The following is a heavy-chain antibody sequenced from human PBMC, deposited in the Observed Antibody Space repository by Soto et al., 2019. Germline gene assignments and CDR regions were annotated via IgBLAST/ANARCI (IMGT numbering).Heavy chain of an antibody. Sequence: AVNLSCQGAGYSFASYWISLVRQMPGKGLEWMGRIDPSDSYTSYSPSFQGHVTISADKSISTAYLQWSSLKASDTAMYYCARSRRPFDRSSLDVWGQGTTVTVSS. V-gene: IGHV5-10-1*01. D-gene: IGHD3-10*01. CDR2: IDPSDSYT. J-gene: IGHJ6*02. CDR1: GYSFASYW. CDR3: ARSRRPFDRSSLDV.